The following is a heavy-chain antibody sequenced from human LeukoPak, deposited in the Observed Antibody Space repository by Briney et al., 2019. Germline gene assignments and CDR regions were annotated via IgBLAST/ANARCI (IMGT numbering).Heavy chain of an antibody. CDR1: GFTFSSYW. CDR3: ARNRDGNYPDYFEY. J-gene: IGHJ4*02. D-gene: IGHD1-7*01. V-gene: IGHV3-7*01. CDR2: IKQDGSEK. Sequence: GGSLRLSCAASGFTFSSYWMSWVRQAPGKGLEWVANIKQDGSEKYYVDSVKGRFTISRDNAKNSLYLQMNSLRAEDTAVYYCARNRDGNYPDYFEYWGQGTLVTVSS.